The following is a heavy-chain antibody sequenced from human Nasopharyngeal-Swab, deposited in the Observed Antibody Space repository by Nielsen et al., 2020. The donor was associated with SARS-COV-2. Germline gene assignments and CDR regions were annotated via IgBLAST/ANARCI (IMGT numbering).Heavy chain of an antibody. CDR3: AREKGYQVLLDYYYHGLDA. CDR1: GYTFTSDG. CDR2: ISGYNGFT. Sequence: ASVKVSCKASGYTFTSDGISWVRQAPGQGLEWMGWISGYNGFTNYAQKFQGRVTMTTDTSTSTAYMELRSLTSDDTAVYYCAREKGYQVLLDYYYHGLDAWGHGTAVTVSS. D-gene: IGHD3-3*01. J-gene: IGHJ6*02. V-gene: IGHV1-18*01.